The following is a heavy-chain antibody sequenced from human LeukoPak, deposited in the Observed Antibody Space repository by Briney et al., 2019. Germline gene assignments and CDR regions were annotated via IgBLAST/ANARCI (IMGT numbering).Heavy chain of an antibody. CDR2: INHSGST. CDR1: GGSFSGYY. CDR3: ARVSRGSYCFDY. Sequence: SETLSLTCAVYGGSFSGYYWSWIRQPPGKGLEWIGEINHSGSTNYNPSLKSRVTISVDTSKNQFSLKLSSVTAADTAVYYCARVSRGSYCFDYWGQGTLVTVSS. J-gene: IGHJ4*02. D-gene: IGHD3-10*01. V-gene: IGHV4-34*01.